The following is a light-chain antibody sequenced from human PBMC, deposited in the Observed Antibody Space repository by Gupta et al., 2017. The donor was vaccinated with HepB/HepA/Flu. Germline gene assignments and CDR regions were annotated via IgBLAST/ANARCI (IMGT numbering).Light chain of an antibody. V-gene: IGLV2-14*01. J-gene: IGLJ3*02. CDR2: DVS. Sequence: QSALTPPASVSGSHGQSITLSCTGTSSDVGGYNYVSWYQQHPGKATKLMIYDVSNRPSGVSNRFSGSKSGNTASLTISGLQAEDEADYYCSSYTSSSTWVFGGGTKLTVL. CDR1: SSDVGGYNY. CDR3: SSYTSSSTWV.